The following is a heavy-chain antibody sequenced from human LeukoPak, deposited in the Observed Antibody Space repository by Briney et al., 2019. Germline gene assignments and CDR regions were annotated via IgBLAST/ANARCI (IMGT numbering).Heavy chain of an antibody. CDR3: ARVEHEAPVADDY. V-gene: IGHV1-69*13. CDR2: IIPIFGTA. CDR1: GGTFSSYA. J-gene: IGHJ4*02. D-gene: IGHD6-19*01. Sequence: SVKVSCKASGGTFSSYAISWVRQAPGQGLEWMGGIIPIFGTANYAQKFQGRVTITADESTSTAYMELGSLRSEDTAVYYCARVEHEAPVADDYWGQGTLVTVSS.